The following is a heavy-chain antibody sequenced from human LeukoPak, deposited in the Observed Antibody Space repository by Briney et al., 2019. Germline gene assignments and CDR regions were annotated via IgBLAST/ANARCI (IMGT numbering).Heavy chain of an antibody. CDR2: ISYDGSIE. V-gene: IGHV3-30*18. CDR3: AKGISSGYFDY. Sequence: PGRSLRLSCAASGFTFSSYGMHWVRQAPGKGLEWVAVISYDGSIEYYADSVKGRFSISGDNSKNTLYLQMNSLRAEDTALCYCAKGISSGYFDYWGQGTLVTVSS. J-gene: IGHJ4*02. CDR1: GFTFSSYG. D-gene: IGHD3-22*01.